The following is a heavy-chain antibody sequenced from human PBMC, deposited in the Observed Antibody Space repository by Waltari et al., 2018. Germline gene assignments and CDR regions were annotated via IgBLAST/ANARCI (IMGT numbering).Heavy chain of an antibody. D-gene: IGHD2-15*01. CDR3: ARGYCSGGTCYSRYFDY. V-gene: IGHV4-59*01. J-gene: IGHJ4*02. CDR2: IYYSGGT. Sequence: QVQLQESGPGLVKPSETLSLTCTVSGASINSSYWSWIRQPPGKELEWIGYIYYSGGTNYNRSLKSRVTISVDTSKGQFSLKLSSVTAADTAVYYCARGYCSGGTCYSRYFDYWGQGTLVTVSS. CDR1: GASINSSY.